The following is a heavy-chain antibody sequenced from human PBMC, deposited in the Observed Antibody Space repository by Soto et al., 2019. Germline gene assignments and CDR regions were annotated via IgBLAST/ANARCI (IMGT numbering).Heavy chain of an antibody. CDR1: GFTFSNYG. CDR3: EKEAAARVYRFVTDY. CDR2: VSYDGRNI. V-gene: IGHV3-30*18. D-gene: IGHD2-2*02. Sequence: QVQLVESGGGVVQAGRYLRLSCAVSGFTFSNYGMHWVRQAPGKGLQGVAVVSYDGRNIYYADCVKGRFTISRDNSMNALYLQRNILRGEDTAVYYCEKEAAARVYRFVTDYWGQGPLVTVAS. J-gene: IGHJ4*02.